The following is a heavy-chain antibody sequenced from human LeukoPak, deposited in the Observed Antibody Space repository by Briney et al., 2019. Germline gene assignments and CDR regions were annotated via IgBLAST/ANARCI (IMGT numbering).Heavy chain of an antibody. CDR1: GGSISSGGYY. CDR3: ARDYRYYYYMDV. V-gene: IGHV4-61*02. CDR2: IYTSGST. J-gene: IGHJ6*03. Sequence: KSSETLSLTCTVSGGSISSGGYYWSWIRQPAGKGLEWIGRIYTSGSTNYNPSLKSRVTMSVDTSKNQFSLKLSSVTAADTAVYYCARDYRYYYYMDVWAKGPRSPSP. D-gene: IGHD1-26*01.